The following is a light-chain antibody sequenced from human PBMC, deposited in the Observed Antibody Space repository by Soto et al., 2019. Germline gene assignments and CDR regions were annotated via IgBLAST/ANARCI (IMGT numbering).Light chain of an antibody. V-gene: IGKV3-11*01. CDR1: LSVSVY. CDR2: DAS. J-gene: IGKJ5*01. Sequence: VVLTQSPATPSLSPGERATLSCRTSLSVSVYLDWYQQKPGQAPRLLISDASNRATGIPARFSGSGSGTDFTLTISSLEPEDFAVYYCHQRQYWPPITFGQGTRLEI. CDR3: HQRQYWPPIT.